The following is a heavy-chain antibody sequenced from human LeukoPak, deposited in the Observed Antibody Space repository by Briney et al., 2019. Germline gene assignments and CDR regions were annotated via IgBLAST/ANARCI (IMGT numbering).Heavy chain of an antibody. V-gene: IGHV4-34*01. Sequence: PSETLSLTCAVYGGSLSGYYWSWIRQPPGKGLEWIGEINHSGGTNYNPSLKSRVTISVDMSKNQFSLKLSSVTAADTAVYYCARTRGYTYGYDYWGQGTLVTVSS. CDR2: INHSGGT. CDR3: ARTRGYTYGYDY. J-gene: IGHJ4*02. CDR1: GGSLSGYY. D-gene: IGHD5-18*01.